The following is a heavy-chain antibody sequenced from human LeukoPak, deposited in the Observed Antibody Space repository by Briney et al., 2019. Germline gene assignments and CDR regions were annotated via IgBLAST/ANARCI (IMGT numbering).Heavy chain of an antibody. Sequence: GGSLRLSCAASGFTLSTYWMVWVRQAPGKGLEWVANIKQDGSEKYYVDSVKGRFTISRDNAKNSLYLQMNSLRDEDTAVYYCARDPGRTRYDYWGQGTLVTVSS. V-gene: IGHV3-7*01. J-gene: IGHJ4*02. CDR1: GFTLSTYW. CDR2: IKQDGSEK. CDR3: ARDPGRTRYDY.